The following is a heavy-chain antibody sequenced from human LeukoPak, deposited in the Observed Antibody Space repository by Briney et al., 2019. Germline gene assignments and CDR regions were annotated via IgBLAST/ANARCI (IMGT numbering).Heavy chain of an antibody. D-gene: IGHD6-19*01. V-gene: IGHV3-30*02. CDR1: GFTFSSYG. CDR2: IRYDGSNK. CDR3: AKTRGQWLVDFDY. Sequence: GGSLRLSCAASGFTFSSYGMHWVRQAPGKGLEWVAFIRYDGSNKYYADSVKGRFTISRDNSKNTLYLQMNSLRAEDTAVYYCAKTRGQWLVDFDYWGQGTLVTVSS. J-gene: IGHJ4*02.